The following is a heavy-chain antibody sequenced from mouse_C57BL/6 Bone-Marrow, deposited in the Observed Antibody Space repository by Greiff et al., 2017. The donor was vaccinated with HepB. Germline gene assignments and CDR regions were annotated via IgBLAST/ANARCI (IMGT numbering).Heavy chain of an antibody. D-gene: IGHD1-1*01. Sequence: QVQLKQSGAELVMPGASVKLSCKASGYTFTSYWMHWVKQRPGQGLEWIGEIDPSDSYTNYNQKFKGKSTLTVDKSSSTAYMQLSSLTSEDSAVYYCARRPYYYGSSYWYFDVWGTGTTVTVSS. CDR1: GYTFTSYW. CDR2: IDPSDSYT. J-gene: IGHJ1*03. CDR3: ARRPYYYGSSYWYFDV. V-gene: IGHV1-69*01.